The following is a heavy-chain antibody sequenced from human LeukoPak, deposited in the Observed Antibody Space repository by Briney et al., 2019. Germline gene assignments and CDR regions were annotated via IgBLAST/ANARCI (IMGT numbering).Heavy chain of an antibody. V-gene: IGHV4-30-2*01. J-gene: IGHJ2*01. Sequence: SETLSLTCAVSGGSISSGGYSWSWIRQPPGKGLEWIGYIYHSGSTYYSPSLKSRVTISVDRSKNQFTLKLSSVTAADTAVYYCARAYCNSATCSGVGYFDLWGRGTLVTVSS. CDR3: ARAYCNSATCSGVGYFDL. CDR2: IYHSGST. D-gene: IGHD2-2*01. CDR1: GGSISSGGYS.